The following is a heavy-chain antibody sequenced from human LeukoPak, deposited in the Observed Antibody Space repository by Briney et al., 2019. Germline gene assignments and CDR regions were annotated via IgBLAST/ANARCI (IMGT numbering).Heavy chain of an antibody. Sequence: PGESLKISCKGSGYSFTSYWISWVRQMPGKGLEWMGRIDPSDSYTNYSPSFQGHVTISADKSISTAYLRWSSLKASDTAMYYCARANPQQLVPDYWGQGTLVTVSS. CDR2: IDPSDSYT. CDR1: GYSFTSYW. CDR3: ARANPQQLVPDY. D-gene: IGHD6-13*01. V-gene: IGHV5-10-1*01. J-gene: IGHJ4*02.